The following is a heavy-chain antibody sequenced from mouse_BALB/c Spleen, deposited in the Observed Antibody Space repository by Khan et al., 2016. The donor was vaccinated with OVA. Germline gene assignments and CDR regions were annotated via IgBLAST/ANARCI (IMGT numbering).Heavy chain of an antibody. CDR1: GYTFTTYW. CDR2: INPSTGNT. Sequence: QVRLQQSGAELVKPGASVKMSCAASGYTFTTYWIHWIKQRPGQGLEWIGYINPSTGNTECNENFKDKATLTTDESSSAAYLELSSLTSEDSAVYYCTRRGLSGLCAFWGQGTLVTVSA. D-gene: IGHD6-2*01. CDR3: TRRGLSGLCAF. V-gene: IGHV1S26*01. J-gene: IGHJ3*01.